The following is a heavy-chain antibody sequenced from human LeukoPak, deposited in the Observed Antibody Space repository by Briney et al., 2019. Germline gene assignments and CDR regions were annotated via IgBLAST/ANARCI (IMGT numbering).Heavy chain of an antibody. CDR1: GVTFSSYA. V-gene: IGHV3-23*01. CDR3: AKGKGIAAAGTPFDY. Sequence: GGSLRLSCAASGVTFSSYAMSGGRQAPGKGLEWVSAISGSGGSTYYADSVKGRFTISRDNPKNTLYLQMNSLRAEDRAVYYCAKGKGIAAAGTPFDYGGQGTLVTVSS. J-gene: IGHJ4*02. D-gene: IGHD6-13*01. CDR2: ISGSGGST.